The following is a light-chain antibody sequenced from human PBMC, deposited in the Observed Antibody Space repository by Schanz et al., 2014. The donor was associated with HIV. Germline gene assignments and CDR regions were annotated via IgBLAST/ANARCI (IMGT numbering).Light chain of an antibody. CDR1: QSIGSTY. V-gene: IGKV3-20*01. CDR2: GAT. Sequence: EIVLTQSPGTLSLSPGERATLSCRASQSIGSTYLAWYQQKPGQAPRLLIYGATSRATGIPGRFSGSGSGTDFTLTINSLEPEDFATYYCQQLNSYPFTFGPGTKVDIK. CDR3: QQLNSYPFT. J-gene: IGKJ3*01.